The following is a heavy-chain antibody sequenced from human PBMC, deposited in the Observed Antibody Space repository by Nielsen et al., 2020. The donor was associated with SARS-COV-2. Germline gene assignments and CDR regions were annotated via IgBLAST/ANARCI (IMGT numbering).Heavy chain of an antibody. D-gene: IGHD2-8*02. CDR3: ARVFSWFRRFDI. CDR1: GGAITGYY. Sequence: SETLSLTCTVSGGAITGYYLYWIRQPPGKGLEWIGYIYYSDNTNYNPSLKSRVTISVDTSMNLFSLKLTSMTAADTAVYYCARVFSWFRRFDIWGQGTMVTVSS. V-gene: IGHV4-59*01. CDR2: IYYSDNT. J-gene: IGHJ3*02.